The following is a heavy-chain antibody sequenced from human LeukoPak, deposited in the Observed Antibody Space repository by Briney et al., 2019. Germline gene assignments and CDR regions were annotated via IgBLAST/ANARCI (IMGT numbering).Heavy chain of an antibody. CDR2: MYYSGNT. J-gene: IGHJ5*02. Sequence: KPSETLSLTCTVSGGSISTYYWSWIRQPPGKGLEWIGYMYYSGNTNYNPSLKSRITISIDTSKNQFSLKLSSVTAADTAVYYCARVGYSYGFDPWGQGTLVTPSS. V-gene: IGHV4-59*08. CDR1: GGSISTYY. CDR3: ARVGYSYGFDP. D-gene: IGHD5-18*01.